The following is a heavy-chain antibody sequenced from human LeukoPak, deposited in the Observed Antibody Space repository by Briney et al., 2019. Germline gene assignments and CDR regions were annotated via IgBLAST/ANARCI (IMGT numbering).Heavy chain of an antibody. CDR3: ARDRWVAARPGDYFDY. CDR2: ISAYNGNT. V-gene: IGHV1-18*01. CDR1: GYTFTSYG. J-gene: IGHJ4*02. Sequence: ASVKVSCKASGYTFTSYGVSWVRQAPGQGLEWMGWISAYNGNTNYAQKLQGRVTMTTDTSTSTAYMELRSLRSDDTAVYYCARDRWVAARPGDYFDYWGQGTLVTVSS. D-gene: IGHD6-6*01.